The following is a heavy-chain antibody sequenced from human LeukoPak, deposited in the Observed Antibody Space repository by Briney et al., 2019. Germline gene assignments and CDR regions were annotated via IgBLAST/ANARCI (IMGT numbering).Heavy chain of an antibody. CDR1: GFTFSDYY. D-gene: IGHD1-26*01. J-gene: IGHJ3*02. V-gene: IGHV4-38-2*02. CDR2: IYYSGST. Sequence: GALRLSCAASGFTFSDYYMSWIRQPPGKGLEWIGSIYYSGSTYYNPSLKSRVTISVDTSKNQFSLKLSSVTAADTAVYYCARDQRYSGSPPRPAFDIWGQGTMVTVSS. CDR3: ARDQRYSGSPPRPAFDI.